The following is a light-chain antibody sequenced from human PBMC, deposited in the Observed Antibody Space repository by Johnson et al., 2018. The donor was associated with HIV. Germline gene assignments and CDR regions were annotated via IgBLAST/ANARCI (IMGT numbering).Light chain of an antibody. V-gene: IGLV1-51*02. J-gene: IGLJ1*01. CDR1: SSNIGRNY. CDR2: END. CDR3: GTWDSSLGASYV. Sequence: QSVLTQPPSVSAAPGQKVTISCSGSSSNIGRNYVSWHQQLPGTAPKILIYENDKRPSGIPDRFSGSKSGTSATLGITGLQTGDEADYYCGTWDSSLGASYVFGTGTKVTVL.